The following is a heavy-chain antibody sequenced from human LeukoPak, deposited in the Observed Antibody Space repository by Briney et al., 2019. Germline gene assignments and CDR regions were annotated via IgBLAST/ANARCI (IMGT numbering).Heavy chain of an antibody. D-gene: IGHD3-10*01. Sequence: SVKVSCKASGGTFSKYTISWVRQRPGQGLEWMGGITPLFGTANYAQKFQGRVTITADESASTAYMELSSLRSEDTAVYYCATYIWFGERYEPIFDYWGQGTLVTVSS. CDR3: ATYIWFGERYEPIFDY. CDR1: GGTFSKYT. V-gene: IGHV1-69*13. CDR2: ITPLFGTA. J-gene: IGHJ4*02.